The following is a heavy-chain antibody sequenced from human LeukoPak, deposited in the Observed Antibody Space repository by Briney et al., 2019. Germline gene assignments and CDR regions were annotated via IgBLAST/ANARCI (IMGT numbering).Heavy chain of an antibody. CDR1: GGSISSSSYY. V-gene: IGHV4-39*07. J-gene: IGHJ3*02. Sequence: PSETPSLTCTVSGGSISSSSYYWGWIRQPPGKGLEWIGSIYYSGSTYYNPSLKSRVTISVDKSKNQFSLKLSSVTAADTAVYYCASPSAGPHDAFDIWGQGTMVTVSS. CDR2: IYYSGST. CDR3: ASPSAGPHDAFDI.